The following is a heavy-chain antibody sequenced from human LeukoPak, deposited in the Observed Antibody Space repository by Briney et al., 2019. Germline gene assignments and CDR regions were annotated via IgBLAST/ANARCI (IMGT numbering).Heavy chain of an antibody. D-gene: IGHD2-2*01. CDR3: ARDEDIVVVPAAMDYYYGMDV. CDR2: ISSSSSYI. V-gene: IGHV3-21*01. CDR1: GFTFSSYS. J-gene: IGHJ6*02. Sequence: PGGSLRLSCAASGFTFSSYSMNWVRQAPGKGLEWVSSISSSSSYIYYADSVKGRITISRDNAKNSLYLQMNSLRAEDTAVYYCARDEDIVVVPAAMDYYYGMDVWGQGTTVTVSS.